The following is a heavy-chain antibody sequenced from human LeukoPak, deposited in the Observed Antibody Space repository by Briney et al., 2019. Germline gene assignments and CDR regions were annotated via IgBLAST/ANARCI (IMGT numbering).Heavy chain of an antibody. D-gene: IGHD1-20*01. CDR1: GYTFTSYY. CDR3: ARDGEITGTHWFDP. Sequence: ASVKASCKASGYTFTSYYMHWVRQAPGQGLEWMGIINPSGGSTSYAQKFQGRVTMTRDMSTSTVYMELSSLRSEDTAVYNCARDGEITGTHWFDPWGQGTLVTVSS. V-gene: IGHV1-46*01. J-gene: IGHJ5*02. CDR2: INPSGGST.